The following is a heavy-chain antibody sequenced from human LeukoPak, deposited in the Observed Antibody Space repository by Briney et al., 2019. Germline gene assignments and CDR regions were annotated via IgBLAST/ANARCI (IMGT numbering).Heavy chain of an antibody. V-gene: IGHV3-23*01. Sequence: GGSPRLSCAAPGVNVSNNYMNWGRQAPGKGVGWGSAIIGSGGSTYYADSVKGRFTISRDNSKNTLYLQMNSLRAEDTAVYYCAKDSKYSSGWYSGDAFDIWGQGTMVTVSS. D-gene: IGHD6-19*01. CDR3: AKDSKYSSGWYSGDAFDI. CDR2: IIGSGGST. CDR1: GVNVSNNY. J-gene: IGHJ3*02.